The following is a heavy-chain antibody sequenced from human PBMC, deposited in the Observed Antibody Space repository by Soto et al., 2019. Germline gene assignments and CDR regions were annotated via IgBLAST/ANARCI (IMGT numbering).Heavy chain of an antibody. D-gene: IGHD3-16*01. V-gene: IGHV4-30-4*01. CDR1: GGSISSGDYY. Sequence: SETLSLTCTVSGGSISSGDYYWSWIRQPPGKGLEWIGYIYYSGSTYYNPSLKSRVTISVDTSKNQFSLKLSSVTAADTAVYYCARAIDYEAFDYWGQGTLVTVSS. J-gene: IGHJ4*02. CDR3: ARAIDYEAFDY. CDR2: IYYSGST.